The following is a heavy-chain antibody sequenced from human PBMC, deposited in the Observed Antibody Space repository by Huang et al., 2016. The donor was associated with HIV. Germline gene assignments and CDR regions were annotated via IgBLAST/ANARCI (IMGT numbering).Heavy chain of an antibody. Sequence: LVESGGGLVRPGGSLRLSCAGSTVTFSAYWMTWVRQSPGQGLEGGASIRKDGSEKHYVDSGEGRFNSSRDNGKKLLFLEMRSLGVDDTAVYFCATKADAMDVWGQGTTFIVSS. CDR3: ATKADAMDV. CDR1: TVTFSAYW. CDR2: IRKDGSEK. V-gene: IGHV3-7*01. J-gene: IGHJ6*02. D-gene: IGHD2-8*01.